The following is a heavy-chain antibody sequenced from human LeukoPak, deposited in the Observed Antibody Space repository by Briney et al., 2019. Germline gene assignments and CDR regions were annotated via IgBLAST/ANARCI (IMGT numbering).Heavy chain of an antibody. V-gene: IGHV1-2*02. J-gene: IGHJ4*02. CDR3: ASLMTTVTTDFDY. D-gene: IGHD4-17*01. CDR1: GYTFTGYY. CDR2: INPNSGGT. Sequence: ASVKVSCKASGYTFTGYYMHWVRQAPGQGLEWMGWINPNSGGTNYAQMFQGRVTMTRDTSISTAYMELSRLRSDDTAVYYCASLMTTVTTDFDYWGQGTLVTVSS.